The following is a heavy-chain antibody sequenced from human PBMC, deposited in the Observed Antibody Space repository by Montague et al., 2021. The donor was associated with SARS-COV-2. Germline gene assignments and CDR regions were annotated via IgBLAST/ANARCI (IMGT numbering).Heavy chain of an antibody. J-gene: IGHJ6*02. Sequence: SETLSLTCTVSGYSITNHHYSRSTPPPPGQGLECPGHIYITHSSTXNPXXXSXLIILGDTTKNQFSLKLSSVTAADTAVYYCARVGFTWLQLWSCFDLWGQGTTDTVSS. V-gene: IGHV4-38-2*02. CDR3: ARVGFTWLQLWSCFDL. D-gene: IGHD5-24*01. CDR2: IYITHSS. CDR1: GYSITNHHY.